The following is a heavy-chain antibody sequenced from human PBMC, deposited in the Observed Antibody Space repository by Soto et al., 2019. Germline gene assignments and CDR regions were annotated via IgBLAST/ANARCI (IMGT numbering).Heavy chain of an antibody. CDR2: ISYDGSNK. Sequence: GGSLRLSCAASGFTFSSYGMHWVRQAPGKGLEWVAVISYDGSNKYYADSVKGRFTTSRDNSKNTLYLQMNSLRAEDTAVYYCAKGFTMIVVAPIDYWGQGTLVTVSS. D-gene: IGHD3-22*01. CDR3: AKGFTMIVVAPIDY. CDR1: GFTFSSYG. J-gene: IGHJ4*02. V-gene: IGHV3-30*18.